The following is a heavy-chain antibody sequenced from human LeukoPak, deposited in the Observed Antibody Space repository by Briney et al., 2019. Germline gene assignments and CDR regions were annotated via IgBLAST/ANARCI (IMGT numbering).Heavy chain of an antibody. Sequence: SETLSLTCTVSGGSISSSSYYWGWIRQPPGKGLEWIGSIYYSGSTYYNPSLKSRVTISVDTSKNQFSLKLSSVTVADTAVYYCARLGGGYSYGYGVDYWGQGTLVTVSS. CDR2: IYYSGST. CDR1: GGSISSSSYY. CDR3: ARLGGGYSYGYGVDY. D-gene: IGHD5-18*01. J-gene: IGHJ4*02. V-gene: IGHV4-39*01.